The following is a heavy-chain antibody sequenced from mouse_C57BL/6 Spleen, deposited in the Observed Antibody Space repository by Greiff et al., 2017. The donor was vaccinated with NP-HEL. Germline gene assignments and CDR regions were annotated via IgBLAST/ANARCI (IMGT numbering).Heavy chain of an antibody. CDR2: IRYDGSN. V-gene: IGHV3-6*01. J-gene: IGHJ4*01. CDR1: GYSITSGYY. Sequence: EVQLQESGPGLVKPSQSLSLTCSVTGYSITSGYYWNWIRQLPGNKLEWMGYIRYDGSNNYNPSLKNRISITRDTSKNQFFLKLNSVTTEDTATYYCAREDDYYAMDYWGQGTSVTVSS. CDR3: AREDDYYAMDY.